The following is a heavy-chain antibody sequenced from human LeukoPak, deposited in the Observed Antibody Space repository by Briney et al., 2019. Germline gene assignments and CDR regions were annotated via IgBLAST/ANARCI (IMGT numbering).Heavy chain of an antibody. V-gene: IGHV3-30*04. CDR3: ARGRFGELYFDY. CDR2: ISYDGSNK. D-gene: IGHD3-10*01. CDR1: GFTFSSYA. J-gene: IGHJ4*02. Sequence: PGGSLRLSCAASGFTFSSYAMHWVRQAPGKGLEWVAVISYDGSNKYYADSVKGRFTISRDNSKNTLYLQMNSLRAEDTAVYYCARGRFGELYFDYWGQGTLVTVSS.